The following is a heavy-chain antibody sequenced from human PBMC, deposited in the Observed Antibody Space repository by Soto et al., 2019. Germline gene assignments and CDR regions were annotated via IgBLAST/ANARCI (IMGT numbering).Heavy chain of an antibody. Sequence: GGSLRLSCVASGFDFSDFHISWVRQAPGKGLEWISYISSSLGHTDYAESVKGRYTISRDNAKSSVFLEMSDLRSDDTAVYYCAANWNFGLNFWGQGTLVTVSS. D-gene: IGHD1-1*01. J-gene: IGHJ4*02. CDR1: GFDFSDFH. CDR3: AANWNFGLNF. V-gene: IGHV3-11*03. CDR2: ISSSLGHT.